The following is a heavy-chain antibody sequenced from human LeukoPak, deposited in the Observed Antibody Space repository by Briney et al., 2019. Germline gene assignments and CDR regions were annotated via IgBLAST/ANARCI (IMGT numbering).Heavy chain of an antibody. V-gene: IGHV4-59*01. CDR3: ARTRDICSSTSCAKNPFYFDY. CDR1: GASISSYS. D-gene: IGHD2-2*01. J-gene: IGHJ4*02. CDR2: IYYSGST. Sequence: SETLSLTCTVSGASISSYSWSWIRQPPGKGLEWIGDIYYSGSTNYNPSLKSRVTISVDTSKNQFSLKLSSVTAADTAVYYCARTRDICSSTSCAKNPFYFDYWGQGTLVTVSS.